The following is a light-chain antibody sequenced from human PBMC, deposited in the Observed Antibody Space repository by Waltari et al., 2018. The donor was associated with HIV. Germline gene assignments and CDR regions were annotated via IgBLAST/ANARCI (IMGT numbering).Light chain of an antibody. J-gene: IGKJ5*01. CDR2: GAS. V-gene: IGKV3-11*01. Sequence: EIVLTQSPVTLSLSPGERATLSCRASQSVSRYLAWYQHKPGQAPRLLIYGASSRATGSPARFSGSGSGTDFTLTISSLEPGDFGVYYCQQRGNWPITFGQGTRLEIK. CDR1: QSVSRY. CDR3: QQRGNWPIT.